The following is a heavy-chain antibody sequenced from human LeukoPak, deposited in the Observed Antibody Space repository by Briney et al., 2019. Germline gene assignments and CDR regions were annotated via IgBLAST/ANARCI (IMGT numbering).Heavy chain of an antibody. Sequence: GGSLRLSCTASGFTFSSYSMNWVRQAPGKGLEWVSYISSSSSTIYYADSVKGRFTISRDNAKNSLYLQMNSLRAEDTAVYYCAKAKWFRDYYFDYWGQGTLVTVSS. V-gene: IGHV3-48*01. CDR2: ISSSSSTI. J-gene: IGHJ4*02. D-gene: IGHD3-22*01. CDR3: AKAKWFRDYYFDY. CDR1: GFTFSSYS.